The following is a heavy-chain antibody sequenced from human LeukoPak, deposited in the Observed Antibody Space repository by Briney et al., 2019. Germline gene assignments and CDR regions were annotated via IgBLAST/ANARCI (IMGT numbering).Heavy chain of an antibody. CDR2: INPNSGGT. J-gene: IGHJ4*02. CDR3: ARAGHIWHYGSGSYLYYFDY. CDR1: GYTFTGYY. V-gene: IGHV1-2*02. Sequence: GASVKVSCKASGYTFTGYYMHWVRQAPGQGLEWMGWINPNSGGTNYAQKFQGRVTMTRDTSTSTVYMELSSLRSEDTAVYYCARAGHIWHYGSGSYLYYFDYWGQGTLVTVSS. D-gene: IGHD3-10*01.